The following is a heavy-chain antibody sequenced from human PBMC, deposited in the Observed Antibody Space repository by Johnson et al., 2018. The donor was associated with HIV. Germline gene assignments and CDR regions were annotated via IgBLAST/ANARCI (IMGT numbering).Heavy chain of an antibody. CDR1: GFTFSSYG. Sequence: QVQLVESGGGVVQPGRSLRLSCAASGFTFSSYGMHWVRQAPGKGLEWVAVIWYDGSNKYYADSVKGRFTISRDNSKNTLYLQMNSLRAEDTAVYYCAKGGLGSTRPRWADIVATPYQLAAFDIWGQGTMVTVSS. CDR2: IWYDGSNK. J-gene: IGHJ3*02. V-gene: IGHV3-33*06. CDR3: AKGGLGSTRPRWADIVATPYQLAAFDI. D-gene: IGHD5-12*01.